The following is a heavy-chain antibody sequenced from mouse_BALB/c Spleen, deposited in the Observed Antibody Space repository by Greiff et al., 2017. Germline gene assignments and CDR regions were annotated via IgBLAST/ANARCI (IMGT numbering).Heavy chain of an antibody. CDR1: GYTFTDYA. J-gene: IGHJ2*01. V-gene: IGHV1S137*01. Sequence: VKLMESGAELVRPGVSVKISCKGSGYTFTDYAMHWVKQSHAKSLEWIGVISTYYGDASYNQKFKGKATMTVDKSSSTAYMELARLTSEDSAIYYCARSRGNYVDYWGQGTTLTVSS. D-gene: IGHD1-1*02. CDR3: ARSRGNYVDY. CDR2: ISTYYGDA.